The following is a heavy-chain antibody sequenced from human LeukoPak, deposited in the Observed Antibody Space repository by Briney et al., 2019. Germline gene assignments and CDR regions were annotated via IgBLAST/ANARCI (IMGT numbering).Heavy chain of an antibody. CDR2: IWYDGSNE. D-gene: IGHD1-26*01. J-gene: IGHJ4*02. Sequence: PGGSLRLSCAASGFTFSSYGMHWVRQAPGKGLEWVAVIWYDGSNENYADSVKGRFIISRDNSKNTLYLQMNSPRAEDTAVYYCARAGDQVGANIDYWGQGTLVTVSS. V-gene: IGHV3-33*01. CDR3: ARAGDQVGANIDY. CDR1: GFTFSSYG.